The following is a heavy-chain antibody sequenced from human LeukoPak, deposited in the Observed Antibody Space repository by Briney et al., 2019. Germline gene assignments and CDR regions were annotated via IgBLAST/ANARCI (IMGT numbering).Heavy chain of an antibody. CDR1: GSTFSRYG. CDR2: ISNDGNNK. CDR3: ATGLRGGSCYQIEF. D-gene: IGHD2-15*01. J-gene: IGHJ4*02. Sequence: GGSLRLSCAASGSTFSRYGLHWVRQAPGKGQEWVAIISNDGNNKRYADSVKGRFTISRDNSKNTVYLQMNSLRAEDTAIYYCATGLRGGSCYQIEFWGQGTLVTVSS. V-gene: IGHV3-30-3*01.